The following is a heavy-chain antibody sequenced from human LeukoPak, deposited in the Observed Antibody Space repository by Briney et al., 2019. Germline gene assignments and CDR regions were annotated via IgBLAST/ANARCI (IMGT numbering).Heavy chain of an antibody. CDR2: ISSSSSYI. CDR1: GFTFSSYS. CDR3: AKDLWDSGSQAYFDY. J-gene: IGHJ4*02. V-gene: IGHV3-21*04. D-gene: IGHD3-10*01. Sequence: PGGSLRLSCAASGFTFSSYSMNWVRQAPGKGLEWVSSISSSSSYIYYADSVKGRFTISRDNAKNSLYLQMNSLRAEDTAVYHCAKDLWDSGSQAYFDYWGQGTLVTVSS.